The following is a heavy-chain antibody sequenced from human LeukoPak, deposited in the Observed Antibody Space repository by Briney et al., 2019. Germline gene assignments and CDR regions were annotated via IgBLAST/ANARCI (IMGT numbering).Heavy chain of an antibody. V-gene: IGHV3-23*01. J-gene: IGHJ4*02. CDR3: AKALSASSYDY. D-gene: IGHD2-2*01. CDR2: INPSGGAT. CDR1: QFMFSLYS. Sequence: GGSLRLSCEASQFMFSLYSMNWVRQAPGKGLEWVSDINPSGGATYYADSVKGRFTISRDNSKNTLYLQMNSLRAEDTAVYYCAKALSASSYDYWGQGTLVTVSS.